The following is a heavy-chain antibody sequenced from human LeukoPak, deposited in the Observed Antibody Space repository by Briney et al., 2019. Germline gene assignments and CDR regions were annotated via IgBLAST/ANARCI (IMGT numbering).Heavy chain of an antibody. CDR3: ARTNNPPGIAAAGTFGY. J-gene: IGHJ4*02. CDR2: INHSGST. D-gene: IGHD6-13*01. V-gene: IGHV4-34*01. Sequence: SETLSLTCAVYGGSFSGYYWSWIRQPPGKGLEWIGEINHSGSTNYNPALKSRGTISVDTSKNQFSLKLSSVTDADTAVYYCARTNNPPGIAAAGTFGYWGQGTLVTASS. CDR1: GGSFSGYY.